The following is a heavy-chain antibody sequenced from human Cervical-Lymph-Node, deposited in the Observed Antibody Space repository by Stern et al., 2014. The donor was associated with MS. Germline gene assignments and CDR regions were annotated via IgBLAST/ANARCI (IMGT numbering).Heavy chain of an antibody. V-gene: IGHV1-69*14. CDR2: IVPFFGTV. D-gene: IGHD3-10*01. Sequence: QVKLVQSGAEVKKPGSSVKVSCKASGGDFDTFAISWVRQAPGQGLEWMGGIVPFFGTVEYAQKFQGRVTITAEMSTSTSYMEVTNLRSEDTAVYYCAREISSLALDVWGQGTTVTVS. J-gene: IGHJ6*02. CDR3: AREISSLALDV. CDR1: GGDFDTFA.